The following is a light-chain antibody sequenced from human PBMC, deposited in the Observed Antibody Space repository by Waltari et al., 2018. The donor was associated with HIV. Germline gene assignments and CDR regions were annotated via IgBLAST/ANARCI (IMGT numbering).Light chain of an antibody. J-gene: IGKJ4*01. CDR3: QQFNRYPLT. Sequence: AIKLTQSQSSLSVSVGERVTISCRASQGIGSSLAWHQQKPGNAPKLLIYDASNLKSGVPSRFSGSGSGTDFTLTISSLQPEDFAIYYCQQFNRYPLTFGGGTKVEIK. CDR1: QGIGSS. V-gene: IGKV1-13*02. CDR2: DAS.